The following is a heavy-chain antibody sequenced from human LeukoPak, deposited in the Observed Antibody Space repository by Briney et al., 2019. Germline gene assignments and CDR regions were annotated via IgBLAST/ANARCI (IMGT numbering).Heavy chain of an antibody. D-gene: IGHD1-1*01. Sequence: PGGSLRLSCAASGFTFSTNWMHWVRQAPGKGLEWVAVISYDGSNKYYADSVKGRFTISRDNSKNTLYLQMNSLRAEDTAVYYCARDHLEPPALYYYYGMDVWGQGTTVTVSS. J-gene: IGHJ6*02. V-gene: IGHV3-30-3*01. CDR2: ISYDGSNK. CDR3: ARDHLEPPALYYYYGMDV. CDR1: GFTFSTNW.